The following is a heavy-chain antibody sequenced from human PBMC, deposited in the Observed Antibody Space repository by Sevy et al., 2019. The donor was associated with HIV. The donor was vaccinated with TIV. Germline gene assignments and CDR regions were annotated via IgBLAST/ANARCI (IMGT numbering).Heavy chain of an antibody. V-gene: IGHV4-59*01. Sequence: SETLSLTCTVSGGSISSYYWSWIRQPPGKGLEWIGYIYYSGSTNYNPSLKSRVTISVDTSKNQFSLKLSSVTAAYTAVYYCAREWNRKDAFDIWGQGTMVTVSS. CDR1: GGSISSYY. CDR2: IYYSGST. J-gene: IGHJ3*02. D-gene: IGHD1-1*01. CDR3: AREWNRKDAFDI.